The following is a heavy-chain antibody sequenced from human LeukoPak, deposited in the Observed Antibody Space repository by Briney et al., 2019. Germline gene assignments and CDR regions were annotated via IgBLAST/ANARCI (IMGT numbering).Heavy chain of an antibody. V-gene: IGHV3-30*03. Sequence: PGRSLRLSCAASGFTLSSYAMHWVRQAPGKGLEWVAGISYDGSNKYYADSVKGRFTISRDNSKNTLYLQMSSLKSEDTALYYWARGAHSGSFSSWFHPWGQGTLVTVSS. CDR3: ARGAHSGSFSSWFHP. CDR2: ISYDGSNK. CDR1: GFTLSSYA. J-gene: IGHJ5*02. D-gene: IGHD3-10*01.